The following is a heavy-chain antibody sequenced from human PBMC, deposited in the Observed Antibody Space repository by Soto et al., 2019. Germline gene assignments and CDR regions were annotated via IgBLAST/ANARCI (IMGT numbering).Heavy chain of an antibody. CDR3: ARGSLEYYDFWSGYYRDYYYGMDV. Sequence: GGSLRLSCAASGFTFSDHYMDWVRQAPGKGLEWVGRTRNKANSYTTEYAASVKGRFTISRDDSKNSLYLQMNSLKTEDTAVYYCARGSLEYYDFWSGYYRDYYYGMDVWGQGTTVTVSS. J-gene: IGHJ6*02. D-gene: IGHD3-3*01. V-gene: IGHV3-72*01. CDR1: GFTFSDHY. CDR2: TRNKANSYTT.